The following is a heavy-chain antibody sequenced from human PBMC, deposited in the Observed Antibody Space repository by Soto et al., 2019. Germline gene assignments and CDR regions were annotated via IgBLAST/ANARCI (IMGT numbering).Heavy chain of an antibody. CDR1: GGTFSSSA. Sequence: QVQLVQSGAEMREPGSSVKVSCKASGGTFSSSAINWLRQAPGQGPEWMGGIIPTFGTANYIEKFLGRVTITADTSTSTAYREVSSRPSEDTAMYFCARSETAGHRGFDIWGQGTRVTVSS. J-gene: IGHJ3*02. D-gene: IGHD6-19*01. CDR3: ARSETAGHRGFDI. V-gene: IGHV1-69*06. CDR2: IIPTFGTA.